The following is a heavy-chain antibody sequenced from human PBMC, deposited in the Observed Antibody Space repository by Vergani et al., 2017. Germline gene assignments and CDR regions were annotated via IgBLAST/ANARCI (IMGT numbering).Heavy chain of an antibody. Sequence: EVQLVESGGGLVQPGGSLRLSCAASGFTFSSYEMNWVRQAPGKGLEWVANIKQDGSEKYYVDSVKGRFTISRDNAKNSLYLQMNSLRAEDTAVYYCARGHCSSTSCYTGPFDYWGQGTLVTVSS. D-gene: IGHD2-2*02. J-gene: IGHJ4*02. CDR3: ARGHCSSTSCYTGPFDY. CDR2: IKQDGSEK. CDR1: GFTFSSYE. V-gene: IGHV3-7*01.